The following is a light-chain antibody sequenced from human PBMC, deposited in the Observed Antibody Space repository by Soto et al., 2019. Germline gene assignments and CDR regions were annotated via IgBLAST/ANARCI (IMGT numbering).Light chain of an antibody. CDR3: QQLNNYPRT. CDR1: QGISNY. V-gene: IGKV1-17*03. Sequence: DIRVSQSPAAMSASVGDRVTITCRASQGISNYLDWFQQKPGKVPKRLIYAASSLQSGVPSRFSGSGYGTDFTLTISSLQPEDFATYYCQQLNNYPRTFGQGTKVDIK. CDR2: AAS. J-gene: IGKJ1*01.